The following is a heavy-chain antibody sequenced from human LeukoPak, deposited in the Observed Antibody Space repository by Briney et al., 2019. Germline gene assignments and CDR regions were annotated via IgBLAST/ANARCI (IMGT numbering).Heavy chain of an antibody. CDR2: INHSGST. Sequence: SETLSLTCAVYGGSFSGYYWSWIRQPPEKGLEWIGEINHSGSTNYNPSLKSRVTISVDTSKNQFSLRLSSVTAADTAVYYCARVQRGYSYGPFDYWGQGTLVTVSS. D-gene: IGHD5-18*01. V-gene: IGHV4-34*01. J-gene: IGHJ4*02. CDR1: GGSFSGYY. CDR3: ARVQRGYSYGPFDY.